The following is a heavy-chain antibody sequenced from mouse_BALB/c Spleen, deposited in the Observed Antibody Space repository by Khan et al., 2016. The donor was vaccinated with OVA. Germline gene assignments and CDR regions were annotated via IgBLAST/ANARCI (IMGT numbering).Heavy chain of an antibody. V-gene: IGHV5-6-5*01. CDR3: ARDYWFTD. Sequence: EVELVESGGGLVKPGGSLKFSCAASGFTFSNYAMSWVRQTPEKRLEWVASISSGGSTYYPDRVKGRFTISRDNARNILYLQMSSLRYEDTAMYYCARDYWFTDWGQGTLVTVSA. CDR2: ISSGGST. CDR1: GFTFSNYA. J-gene: IGHJ3*01.